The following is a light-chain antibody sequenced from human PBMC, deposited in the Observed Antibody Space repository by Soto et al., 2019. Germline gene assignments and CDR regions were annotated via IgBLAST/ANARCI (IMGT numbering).Light chain of an antibody. CDR1: KDIRNF. CDR2: AAS. Sequence: DIQMTQSPTSLSASVGDRVTITCRASKDIRNFVAWYQQKPGKAPKLLIYAASTLQSGVPSRFSGSGSGTDFTLTINSLQPEDVATYSCEKYSSVPVFGPGTKVEI. V-gene: IGKV1-27*01. CDR3: EKYSSVPV. J-gene: IGKJ3*01.